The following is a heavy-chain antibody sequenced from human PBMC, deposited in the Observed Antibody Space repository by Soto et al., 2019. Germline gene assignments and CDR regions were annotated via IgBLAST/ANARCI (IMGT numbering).Heavy chain of an antibody. Sequence: QVQLQESGPGLVKPSQTLSLTCTVSGGSISSGDYYWSWIRQPPGKGLEWIGYIYYSGSTYYNPSLKSRVTKSVDTPKNQFSLKPSSVTAAATAVYYCARGGGSGSHAAYYYYGMDVWGQGTTVTVSS. J-gene: IGHJ6*02. D-gene: IGHD3-10*01. CDR2: IYYSGST. V-gene: IGHV4-30-4*01. CDR1: GGSISSGDYY. CDR3: ARGGGSGSHAAYYYYGMDV.